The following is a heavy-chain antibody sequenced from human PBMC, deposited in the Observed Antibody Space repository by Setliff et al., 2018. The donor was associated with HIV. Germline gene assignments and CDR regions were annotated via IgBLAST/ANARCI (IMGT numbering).Heavy chain of an antibody. J-gene: IGHJ4*02. CDR1: GFTISSYA. CDR3: ARDSGYNSFDY. CDR2: IKEDGSAK. V-gene: IGHV3-7*03. Sequence: GGSLRLSCAASGFTISSYAMTWVRQAPGKGLEWVANIKEDGSAKYYLDSVKGRFTISRDNAKNSLYLEMNSLRAEDTAVYYCARDSGYNSFDYWGQGTLVTVSS. D-gene: IGHD2-2*02.